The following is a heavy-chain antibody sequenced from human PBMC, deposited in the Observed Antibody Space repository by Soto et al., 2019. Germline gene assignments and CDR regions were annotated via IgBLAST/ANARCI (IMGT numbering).Heavy chain of an antibody. CDR3: ARTRDFWSGNDAFDS. CDR2: MYYSGST. D-gene: IGHD3-3*01. Sequence: SETLSLTCTVSGGSVSSGSYYWSRLRQPPGKGLEWIGYMYYSGSTNYNPSLKSRVTISLDTSKNQFSLKLSSVTAADTAVYFCARTRDFWSGNDAFDSWGQGTMVTVSS. V-gene: IGHV4-61*01. CDR1: GGSVSSGSYY. J-gene: IGHJ3*02.